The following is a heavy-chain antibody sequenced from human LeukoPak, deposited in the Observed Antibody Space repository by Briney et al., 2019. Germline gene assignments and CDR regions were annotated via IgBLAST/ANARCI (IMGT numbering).Heavy chain of an antibody. CDR1: GGSISSYY. D-gene: IGHD5-12*01. CDR2: IYYSGST. CDR3: ARGNGYVYY. V-gene: IGHV4-59*01. Sequence: SESLSLTCTVSGGSISSYYWSWIQQPPGKGLEWLGSIYYSGSTNYHPPLKSRVTISLDTSKNQFSLKLSSVTAADTAVYYCARGNGYVYYWGQGTLVTVSS. J-gene: IGHJ4*02.